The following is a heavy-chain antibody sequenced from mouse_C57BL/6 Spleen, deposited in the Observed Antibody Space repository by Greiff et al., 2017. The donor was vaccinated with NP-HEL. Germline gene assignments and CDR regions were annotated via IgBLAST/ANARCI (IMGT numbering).Heavy chain of an antibody. CDR2: IDPSDSYT. J-gene: IGHJ3*01. D-gene: IGHD2-4*01. CDR1: GYTFTSYW. Sequence: VQLQQPGAELVKPGASVKLSCKASGYTFTSYWMQWVKQRPGQGLEWIGEIDPSDSYTNYNQKFKGKATLTVDTSSSTAYMQLSSLTSDDSAVYYCARSTGYDYDAFAYWGQGTLVTVSA. CDR3: ARSTGYDYDAFAY. V-gene: IGHV1-50*01.